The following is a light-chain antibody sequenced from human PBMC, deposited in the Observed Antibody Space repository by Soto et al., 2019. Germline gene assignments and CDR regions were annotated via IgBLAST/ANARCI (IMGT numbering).Light chain of an antibody. CDR1: QSISNW. V-gene: IGKV1-5*03. Sequence: LQRTQSPSTLSASVGDRVTITCRASQSISNWLAWYQQKPGKAPKLLIYKASTLESGVPSRFSGSASGTEFTLTISSLQPDDFATYYCQQYNSVSLLTFGGGTKVDIK. J-gene: IGKJ4*01. CDR2: KAS. CDR3: QQYNSVSLLT.